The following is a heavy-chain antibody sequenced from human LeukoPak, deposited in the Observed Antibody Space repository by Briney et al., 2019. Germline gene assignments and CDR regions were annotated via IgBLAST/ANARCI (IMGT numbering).Heavy chain of an antibody. CDR2: IYNSGST. D-gene: IGHD1-1*01. CDR3: ARLSDDARYFDL. CDR1: GGSIRSYH. J-gene: IGHJ2*01. V-gene: IGHV4-59*08. Sequence: TSETLSLTCTVSGGSIRSYHWSWIRQPPGKGLEWIGYIYNSGSTNYNPSLKSRVTISVDTSKNQFSLKLSSVTAADTAVYYCARLSDDARYFDLWGRGTLVTVSS.